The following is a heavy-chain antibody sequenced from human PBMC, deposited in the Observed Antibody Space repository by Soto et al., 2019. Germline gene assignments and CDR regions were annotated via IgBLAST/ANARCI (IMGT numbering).Heavy chain of an antibody. V-gene: IGHV3-48*04. J-gene: IGHJ4*02. Sequence: TGGSLRLSCAASGFTFSDHSLNWTRQAPGKGLEWISYITGSGVTMYADSVKGRFTISRDNAKNSLYLQMDSLRVEDTAVYYCARDGGASTFDFDSWGQGTLVTVSS. CDR3: ARDGGASTFDFDS. CDR1: GFTFSDHS. CDR2: ITGSGVTM. D-gene: IGHD3-16*01.